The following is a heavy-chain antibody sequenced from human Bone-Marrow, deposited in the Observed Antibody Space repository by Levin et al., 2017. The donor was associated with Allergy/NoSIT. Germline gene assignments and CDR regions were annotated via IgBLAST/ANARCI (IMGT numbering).Heavy chain of an antibody. CDR1: GFIFNTFA. V-gene: IGHV3-30-3*01. CDR2: ISYDGSNK. J-gene: IGHJ4*02. CDR3: ARDPEGDYYGKNDNYYVGYFDS. Sequence: GGSLRLSCAASGFIFNTFAMHWVRQAPGKGLEWVAVISYDGSNKFYADSVKDRFIISRDNSNNNLYLQMNSPRPEDTAVYYCARDPEGDYYGKNDNYYVGYFDSWGQGTPVTVSS. D-gene: IGHD3-10*01.